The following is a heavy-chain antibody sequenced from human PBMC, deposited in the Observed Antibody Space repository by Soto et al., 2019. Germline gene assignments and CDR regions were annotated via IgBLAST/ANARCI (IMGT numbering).Heavy chain of an antibody. CDR1: GFTFTSPA. J-gene: IGHJ4*02. CDR2: IVVGSGHT. CDR3: AADSRYCSGGNCEDY. D-gene: IGHD2-15*01. V-gene: IGHV1-58*02. Sequence: QMQLVQSGPEVKRPGTSVKVSCKASGFTFTSPAMQWVRQARGQRLEWLGWIVVGSGHTNYAQKFQERVTITRDMSTSTAYMELSSLRSEDTAVYYCAADSRYCSGGNCEDYWGQGTLVTVSS.